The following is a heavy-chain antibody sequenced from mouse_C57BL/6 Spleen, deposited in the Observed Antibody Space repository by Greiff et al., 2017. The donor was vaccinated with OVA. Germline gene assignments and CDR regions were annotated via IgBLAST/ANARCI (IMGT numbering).Heavy chain of an antibody. J-gene: IGHJ4*01. CDR1: GYTFTDYE. CDR2: IDPETGGT. D-gene: IGHD1-1*01. V-gene: IGHV1-15*01. CDR3: TRVLLRQGAMDY. Sequence: VQLQQSGAELVRPGASVTLSCKASGYTFTDYEMHWVKQTPVHGLEWIGAIDPETGGTASNQKFKGKAILTADKSSSTAYMELRSLTSEDSAVYYCTRVLLRQGAMDYWGQGTSVTVSS.